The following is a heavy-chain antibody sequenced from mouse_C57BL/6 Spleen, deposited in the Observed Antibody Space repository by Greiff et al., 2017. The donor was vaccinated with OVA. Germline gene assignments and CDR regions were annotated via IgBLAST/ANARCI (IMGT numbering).Heavy chain of an antibody. CDR1: GYAFSSYW. CDR3: ARSPYYGSSLYYFDY. CDR2: IYPGDGDT. D-gene: IGHD1-1*01. V-gene: IGHV1-80*01. Sequence: VQLQQSGAELVKPGASVKISCKASGYAFSSYWMNWVKQRPGKGLEWIGQIYPGDGDTNYNGKFKGKATLTADKSSSTAYMQLSSLTSEDSAVYFCARSPYYGSSLYYFDYWGQGTTLTVSS. J-gene: IGHJ2*01.